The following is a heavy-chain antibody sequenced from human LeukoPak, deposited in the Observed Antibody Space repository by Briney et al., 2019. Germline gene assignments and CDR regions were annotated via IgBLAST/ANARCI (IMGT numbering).Heavy chain of an antibody. V-gene: IGHV1-2*02. CDR3: ASDAARGSNPVDY. D-gene: IGHD4-23*01. CDR1: GYTFTGYY. J-gene: IGHJ4*02. CDR2: INPNSGGT. Sequence: ASVKVSCKASGYTFTGYYMHWVRQAPGQGLEWMGWINPNSGGTNYAQKFQGRVTMTRDTSISTAYMELSRMRSDDTAVYYCASDAARGSNPVDYRGQGTLGTVSS.